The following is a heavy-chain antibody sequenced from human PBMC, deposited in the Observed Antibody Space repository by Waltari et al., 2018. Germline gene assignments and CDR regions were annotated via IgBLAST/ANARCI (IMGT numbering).Heavy chain of an antibody. CDR1: GGSISSYY. CDR2: IYYSGST. D-gene: IGHD2-15*01. J-gene: IGHJ4*02. Sequence: QVQLQESGPGLVKPSETLSLTCTVSGGSISSYYWSWIRQPPGKGLEWIGYIYYSGSTNYNPSLKSRVTISVDTSKNQFSLKLSSVTAADTAVYYCARLGANCSGGSCHYSGIDYWGQGTLVTVSS. V-gene: IGHV4-59*01. CDR3: ARLGANCSGGSCHYSGIDY.